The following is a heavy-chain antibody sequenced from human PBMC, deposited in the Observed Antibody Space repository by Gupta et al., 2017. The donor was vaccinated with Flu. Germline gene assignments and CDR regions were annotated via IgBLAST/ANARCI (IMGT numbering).Heavy chain of an antibody. Sequence: EVQLVESGGNSVQPGGSLRLSCAASGFIFSNYWMHWVRQVPGKGPLWVSRINSDGSITGNADFVRGRFTISRDNAKNTLYLQMNTLRAEDTAVYYCVREERLYDTSGLFFRPAGYFQHWGQGTLVTVSS. CDR3: VREERLYDTSGLFFRPAGYFQH. CDR1: GFIFSNYW. D-gene: IGHD3-22*01. CDR2: INSDGSIT. J-gene: IGHJ1*01. V-gene: IGHV3-74*01.